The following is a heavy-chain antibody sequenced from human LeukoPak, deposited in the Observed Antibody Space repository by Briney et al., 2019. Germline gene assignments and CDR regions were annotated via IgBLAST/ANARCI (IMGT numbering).Heavy chain of an antibody. CDR2: INHSGST. D-gene: IGHD3-22*01. J-gene: IGHJ2*01. CDR1: GGSFSGYY. V-gene: IGHV4-34*01. CDR3: ARDTLDYDSSGYRYWYFNL. Sequence: SETLSLTCAVYGGSFSGYYWSWIRQPPGKGLEWIGEINHSGSTNYNPSLKSRVTISVDTSKNQFSLKLSSVTAADTAVYYCARDTLDYDSSGYRYWYFNLWGRGTLVTVSS.